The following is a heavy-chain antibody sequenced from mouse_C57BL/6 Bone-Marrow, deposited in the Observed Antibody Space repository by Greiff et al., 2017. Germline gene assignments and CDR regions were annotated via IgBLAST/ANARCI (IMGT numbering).Heavy chain of an antibody. V-gene: IGHV1-50*01. CDR1: GYTFTSYW. CDR3: ARERLLPWDY. Sequence: VQLQQPGAELVKPGASVKLSCKASGYTFTSYWMQWVKQRPGQGLEWIGEIDPSDSYTNYNQKFKGKATLTVDTSSSTAYMQLSSLTSEDSAVYYCARERLLPWDYWGQGTTLTVSS. CDR2: IDPSDSYT. J-gene: IGHJ2*01. D-gene: IGHD2-3*01.